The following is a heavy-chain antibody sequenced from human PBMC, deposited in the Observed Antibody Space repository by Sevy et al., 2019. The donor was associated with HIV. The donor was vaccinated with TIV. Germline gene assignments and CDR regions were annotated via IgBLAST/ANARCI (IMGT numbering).Heavy chain of an antibody. Sequence: ASVKVSCKASGATFMNYAISWVRQAPGQGLEWMGGIIPMFRTPNYGQKFQGRVSITADESTSTAHMELSNLRSEDTAVYYCARDSLYATNWAFDYWGQGTLVTVSS. CDR2: IIPMFRTP. CDR1: GATFMNYA. V-gene: IGHV1-69*13. D-gene: IGHD1-1*01. J-gene: IGHJ4*02. CDR3: ARDSLYATNWAFDY.